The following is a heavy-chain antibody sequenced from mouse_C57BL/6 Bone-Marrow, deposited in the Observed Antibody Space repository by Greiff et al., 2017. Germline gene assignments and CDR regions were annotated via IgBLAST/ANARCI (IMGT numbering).Heavy chain of an antibody. V-gene: IGHV5-17*01. CDR1: GFTFSDYG. CDR2: ISSGSSTI. D-gene: IGHD1-1*01. Sequence: EVHLVESGGGLVKPGGSLKLSCAASGFTFSDYGMHWVRQAPEKGLEWVAYISSGSSTIYYADTVKGRFTISRDNAKNTLFLQITSLRSEDTAMYYCARFSSVGYFDYWGQGTTLTVSS. CDR3: ARFSSVGYFDY. J-gene: IGHJ2*01.